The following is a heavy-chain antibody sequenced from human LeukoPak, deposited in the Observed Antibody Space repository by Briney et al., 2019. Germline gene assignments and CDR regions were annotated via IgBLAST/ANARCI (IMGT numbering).Heavy chain of an antibody. CDR3: ARGPPLGADWGFDP. D-gene: IGHD1-26*01. J-gene: IGHJ5*02. CDR1: GYTFTGYY. CDR2: INPNSGGT. V-gene: IGHV1-2*02. Sequence: GASVKVSCKASGYTFTGYYMHWVRQAPGQGLEWMGWINPNSGGTNYARKFQGRITMTRDTSISTAYMELSRLRSDDTAVYYCARGPPLGADWGFDPWGQGTLVTVSS.